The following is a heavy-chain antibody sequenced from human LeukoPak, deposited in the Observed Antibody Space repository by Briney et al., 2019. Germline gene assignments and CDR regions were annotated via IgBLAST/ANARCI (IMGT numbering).Heavy chain of an antibody. J-gene: IGHJ4*02. CDR2: ISGSGGST. V-gene: IGHV3-23*01. D-gene: IGHD4-17*01. Sequence: GGPLRLSCAASGFTFSSYAMSWVRQAPGKGLEWVSAISGSGGSTYYADSVKGRFTISRDNSKNTLYLQMNSLRAEDTAVYYCAKARNYGDYLFDYWGQGTLVTVSS. CDR3: AKARNYGDYLFDY. CDR1: GFTFSSYA.